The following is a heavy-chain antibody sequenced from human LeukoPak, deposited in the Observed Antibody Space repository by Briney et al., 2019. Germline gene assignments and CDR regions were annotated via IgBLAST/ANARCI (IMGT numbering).Heavy chain of an antibody. V-gene: IGHV3-11*04. D-gene: IGHD2-2*01. CDR2: ISSSGSTI. CDR3: ARDPSLGYCSSTSCYGGYYFDY. CDR1: GFTFSDYY. J-gene: IGHJ4*02. Sequence: GGSLRLSCAASGFTFSDYYMSWIRQAPGKGLEWVSYISSSGSTIYYADSVKGRFTISRDNSKNTLYLQMNSLRAEDTAVYYCARDPSLGYCSSTSCYGGYYFDYWGQGTLVTVSS.